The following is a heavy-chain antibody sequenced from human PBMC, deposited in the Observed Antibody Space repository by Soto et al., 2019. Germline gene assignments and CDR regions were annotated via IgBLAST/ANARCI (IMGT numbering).Heavy chain of an antibody. Sequence: QVHLVQSGAEVKKPGASVKVSCKASNETLTTYGISWVRQAPGQGLEWMGWVSGYSGHSSSAQEFQDRVIMNTDTSTNTAYMELRSLTSDDSAVYFCARDSSSSGYYYGMDVWGQGTTVTVSS. CDR2: VSGYSGHS. V-gene: IGHV1-18*01. CDR3: ARDSSSSGYYYGMDV. D-gene: IGHD6-6*01. J-gene: IGHJ6*02. CDR1: NETLTTYG.